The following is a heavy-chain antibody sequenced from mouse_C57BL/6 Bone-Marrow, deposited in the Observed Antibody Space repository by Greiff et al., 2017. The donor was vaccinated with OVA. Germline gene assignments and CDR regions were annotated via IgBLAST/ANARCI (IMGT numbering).Heavy chain of an antibody. CDR3: ARVLIYDGLPYWCFDV. Sequence: QVQLQQPGAELVRPGSSVTLSCKASGYTFTSYWMHWVKQRPIQGLEWIGNIDPSDSETHYNQKFKDKATLTVDKSSSTASMQLSSLTSEGSAVYYCARVLIYDGLPYWCFDVWGTGTTVTVSS. D-gene: IGHD2-3*01. V-gene: IGHV1-52*01. CDR2: IDPSDSET. J-gene: IGHJ1*03. CDR1: GYTFTSYW.